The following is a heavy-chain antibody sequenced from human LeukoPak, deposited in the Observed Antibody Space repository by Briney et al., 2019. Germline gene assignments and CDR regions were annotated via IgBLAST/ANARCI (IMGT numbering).Heavy chain of an antibody. Sequence: PSETLSLTCAVYGGSFSGYYWSWICQPPGKGLEWIGESKHSGGTNYNPSLKSRVTISVDTSKKQFSLTLTSVTAADTAVYYCARGQWEVRGIIITQLDYWGQGTLVTVSS. CDR2: SKHSGGT. D-gene: IGHD3-10*01. CDR1: GGSFSGYY. CDR3: ARGQWEVRGIIITQLDY. J-gene: IGHJ4*02. V-gene: IGHV4-34*01.